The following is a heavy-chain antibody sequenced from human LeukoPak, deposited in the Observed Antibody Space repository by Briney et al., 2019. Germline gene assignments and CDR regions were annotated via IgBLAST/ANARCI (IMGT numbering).Heavy chain of an antibody. Sequence: GGSLRLSCAASGFTFSSYEMNWVRQAPGKGLEWVSYISSSGSTIYYADSVKGRFTISRDNAKNSLYLQMNSLRAEDTAVYYCARGPGDYDSSGYGYFQHWGQGTLVTVSS. CDR2: ISSSGSTI. D-gene: IGHD3-22*01. J-gene: IGHJ1*01. V-gene: IGHV3-48*03. CDR3: ARGPGDYDSSGYGYFQH. CDR1: GFTFSSYE.